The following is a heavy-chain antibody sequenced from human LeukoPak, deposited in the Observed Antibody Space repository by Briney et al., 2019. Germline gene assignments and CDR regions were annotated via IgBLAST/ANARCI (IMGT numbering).Heavy chain of an antibody. J-gene: IGHJ4*02. CDR2: IYSGGST. CDR1: GFTVSSNY. V-gene: IGHV3-66*01. Sequence: GGSLRLSCAASGFTVSSNYMSWVRQAPGKGLEWVSVIYSGGSTYYADSVKGRFTISRDNSKNTLYLQMNSLRAEDTAVYYCAKDQWVGYCSSTSCYSYFDYWGQGTLVTVSS. CDR3: AKDQWVGYCSSTSCYSYFDY. D-gene: IGHD2-2*01.